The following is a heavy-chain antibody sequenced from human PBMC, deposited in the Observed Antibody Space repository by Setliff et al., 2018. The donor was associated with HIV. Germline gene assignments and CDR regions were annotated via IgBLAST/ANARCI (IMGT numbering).Heavy chain of an antibody. J-gene: IGHJ6*03. V-gene: IGHV1-2*06. D-gene: IGHD6-19*01. CDR3: ARGAAGLDYYYYYYMDV. CDR2: INPNSGGT. CDR1: GYIFTEYY. Sequence: ASVKVSCKASGYIFTEYYLHWVRQAPGQGLEWMGRINPNSGGTNYAQKFQGRVTMTRDTSISTAYMELSRLRSDDTAVYYCARGAAGLDYYYYYYMDVWGKGTTVTVSS.